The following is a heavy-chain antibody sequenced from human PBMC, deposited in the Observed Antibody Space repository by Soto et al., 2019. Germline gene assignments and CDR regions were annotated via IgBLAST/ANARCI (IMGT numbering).Heavy chain of an antibody. D-gene: IGHD3-9*01. CDR1: DDFISSYY. V-gene: IGHV4-4*07. CDR2: VSTNGAT. Sequence: SSETLSLTCTVSDDFISSYYWNWIRQPAGKGLEWIGRVSTNGATNYNPSLESRVTMSVDTSKNQFSLKLTSVTTADTAMYFCARADYEILTGSYAMDVWGQGTTVTVSS. CDR3: ARADYEILTGSYAMDV. J-gene: IGHJ6*02.